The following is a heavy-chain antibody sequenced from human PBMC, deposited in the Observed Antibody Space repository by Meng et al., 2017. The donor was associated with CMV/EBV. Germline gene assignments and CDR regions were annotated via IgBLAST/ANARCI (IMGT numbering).Heavy chain of an antibody. V-gene: IGHV4-39*01. CDR1: GGPTSSSRYY. J-gene: IGHJ6*02. D-gene: IGHD2-15*01. CDR2: IYYSGSN. Sequence: GSLRPPCTVPGGPTSSSRYYWGWIRQPPGKGVEWIGSIYYSGSNYYNPSLKSRVTISVDTSKNQFSLKLSSVTAADTAVYYCARGRTVGRYCSGGSCYSGYYYGMDVWGQGTTVTVSS. CDR3: ARGRTVGRYCSGGSCYSGYYYGMDV.